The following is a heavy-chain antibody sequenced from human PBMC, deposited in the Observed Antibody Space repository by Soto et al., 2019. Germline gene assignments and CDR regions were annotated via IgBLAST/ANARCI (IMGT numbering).Heavy chain of an antibody. D-gene: IGHD3-16*01. CDR3: AGRDGEGHLRKITFGGDQYGMDV. V-gene: IGHV1-69*02. J-gene: IGHJ6*02. Sequence: ASVKVSCKASGGTFSSYTISWVRQAPGQGLEWKGRIIPILGIASYAQKFQGRVTITADKSTSTAYMELSSLRSEDTAVYYCAGRDGEGHLRKITFGGDQYGMDVWGQGTTVTVSS. CDR2: IIPILGIA. CDR1: GGTFSSYT.